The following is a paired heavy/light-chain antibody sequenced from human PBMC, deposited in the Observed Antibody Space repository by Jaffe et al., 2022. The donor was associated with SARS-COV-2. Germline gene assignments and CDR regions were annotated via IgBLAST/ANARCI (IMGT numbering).Heavy chain of an antibody. J-gene: IGHJ6*02. V-gene: IGHV3-21*01. Sequence: EVQLVESGGGLVKPGGSLRLSCAASGFTFSSYSMNWVRQAPGKGLEWVSSISSSSSYIYYADSVKGRFTISRDNAKNSLYLQMNSLRAEDTAVYYCARPGVYCSSTSCYKRSWYYYGMDVWGQGTTVTVSS. CDR2: ISSSSSYI. D-gene: IGHD2-2*02. CDR3: ARPGVYCSSTSCYKRSWYYYGMDV. CDR1: GFTFSSYS.
Light chain of an antibody. CDR2: DTS. CDR3: LLSYSGARV. CDR1: TGAVTSGHF. V-gene: IGLV7-46*01. Sequence: QAVVTQEPSLTVSPGGTVTLTCGSSTGAVTSGHFPYWFQQKPGQAPRTLIYDTSNKHSWTPARFSGSLLGGKAALTLSGAQPEDEAEYYCLLSYSGARVFGGGTKLTVL. J-gene: IGLJ3*02.